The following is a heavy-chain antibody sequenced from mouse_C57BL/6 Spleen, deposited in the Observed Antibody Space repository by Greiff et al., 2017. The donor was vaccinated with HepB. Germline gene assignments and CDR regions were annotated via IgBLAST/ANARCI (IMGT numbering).Heavy chain of an antibody. CDR3: TDYGNYFDY. CDR2: IDPETGGT. Sequence: VKLMESGAELVRPGASVTLSCKASGYTFTDYEMHWVKQTPVHGLEWIGAIDPETGGTAYNQKFKGKAILTADKSSSTAYMELRSLTSEDSAVYYCTDYGNYFDYWGQGTTLTVSS. CDR1: GYTFTDYE. J-gene: IGHJ2*01. V-gene: IGHV1-15*01. D-gene: IGHD2-1*01.